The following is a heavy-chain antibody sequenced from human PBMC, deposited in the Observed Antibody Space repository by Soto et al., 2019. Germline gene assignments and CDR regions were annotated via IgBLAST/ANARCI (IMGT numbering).Heavy chain of an antibody. V-gene: IGHV4-39*07. D-gene: IGHD2-15*01. J-gene: IGHJ6*02. CDR1: VGSVSSGSYY. CDR3: ARDPIVVGVAATLRGYYGRDV. Sequence: SETVCLTCTVSVGSVSSGSYYWSWIRQPPGKGLEWNAEINHSGSTNYNPSLKSRVTISVDTSKNQFSLKLSSVTAADTAVYYCARDPIVVGVAATLRGYYGRDVGGQGTTVTVSS. CDR2: INHSGST.